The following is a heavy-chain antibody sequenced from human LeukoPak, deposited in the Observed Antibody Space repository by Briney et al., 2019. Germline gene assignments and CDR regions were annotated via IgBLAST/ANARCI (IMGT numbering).Heavy chain of an antibody. Sequence: GGSLRLSCAASGFTFSSYEMNWVRQAPGKGLEWVSHIRNSGSTKYYADSVKGRFTISRDNAKNSLYLQMNSLRAEDTAVYYCARDGYSYGFFDYWGQGSLVTVSS. CDR3: ARDGYSYGFFDY. CDR2: IRNSGSTK. V-gene: IGHV3-48*03. D-gene: IGHD5-18*01. J-gene: IGHJ4*02. CDR1: GFTFSSYE.